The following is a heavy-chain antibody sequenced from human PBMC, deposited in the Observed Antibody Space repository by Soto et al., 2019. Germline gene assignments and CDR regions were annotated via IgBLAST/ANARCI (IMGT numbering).Heavy chain of an antibody. CDR3: ARRGYSYGQRWLDP. D-gene: IGHD5-18*01. CDR2: IYYSGST. Sequence: SETLSLTCTVSGGSISSSSYYWGWIRQPPGKGLEWIGSIYYSGSTYYNPSLKSRVTISVDTSKNQFSLKLSSVTAADTAVYYCARRGYSYGQRWLDPWGQGTLVTVS. V-gene: IGHV4-39*01. J-gene: IGHJ5*02. CDR1: GGSISSSSYY.